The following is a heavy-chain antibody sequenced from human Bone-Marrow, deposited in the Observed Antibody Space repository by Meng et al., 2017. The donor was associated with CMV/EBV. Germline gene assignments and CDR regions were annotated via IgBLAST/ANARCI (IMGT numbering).Heavy chain of an antibody. CDR3: ARGYSSGWRYWYFDL. CDR2: INPSGGST. J-gene: IGHJ2*01. CDR1: GYTFTSYY. D-gene: IGHD6-19*01. V-gene: IGHV1-46*01. Sequence: VELVQYGAELKNAGDSVKVSCKASGYTFTSYYMHWVRQAPGQGLEWMGIINPSGGSTSYAQKFQGRVTMTRDTSTSTVYMELSSLRSEDTAVYYCARGYSSGWRYWYFDLWGRGTLVTVSS.